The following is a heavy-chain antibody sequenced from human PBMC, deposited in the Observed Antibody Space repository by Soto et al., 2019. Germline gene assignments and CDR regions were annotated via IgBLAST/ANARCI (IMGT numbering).Heavy chain of an antibody. CDR3: ARDLTIAVAGTFFDY. CDR1: GYTFVDYG. CDR2: ISGYNGNT. V-gene: IGHV1-18*01. Sequence: QVQLVQSGAEVKKPGASVKVSCKASGYTFVDYGISWVRQAPGQGLEWMGWISGYNGNTNYVQKLQGRVTMTTDTSTSTAYMELRSPRSDDTAVYFCARDLTIAVAGTFFDYWGQGTLVTVSS. D-gene: IGHD6-19*01. J-gene: IGHJ4*02.